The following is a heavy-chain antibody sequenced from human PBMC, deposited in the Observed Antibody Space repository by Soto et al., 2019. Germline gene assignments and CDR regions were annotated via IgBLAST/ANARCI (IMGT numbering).Heavy chain of an antibody. Sequence: QITLKESGPTLVKPTQTLTLTCTFSGFSLSTTGVGVGWIRQPPGKALEWLALIYWDDDKRYSPSLKSRLTIPKDPSKTQVVLTMTTLDPIATPTYYCANASPVSNGGDYRGQGTLVTVSS. D-gene: IGHD2-8*01. CDR3: ANASPVSNGGDY. CDR1: GFSLSTTGVG. V-gene: IGHV2-5*02. J-gene: IGHJ4*02. CDR2: IYWDDDK.